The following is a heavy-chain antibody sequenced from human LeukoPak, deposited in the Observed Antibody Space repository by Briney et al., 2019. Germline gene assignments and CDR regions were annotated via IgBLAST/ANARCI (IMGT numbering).Heavy chain of an antibody. CDR2: IRGSGDTT. CDR3: AKDIRGTYYFHYNMDV. D-gene: IGHD1-26*01. CDR1: GFTFSSYA. Sequence: PGGSLRLSCAASGFTFSSYAMNWVRQAPGKGLEWVSAIRGSGDTTYYADSVKGRFTISRDNSKNTLYLQMHSLRAEDTAVNYCAKDIRGTYYFHYNMDVWGQGTTVTVSS. J-gene: IGHJ6*02. V-gene: IGHV3-23*01.